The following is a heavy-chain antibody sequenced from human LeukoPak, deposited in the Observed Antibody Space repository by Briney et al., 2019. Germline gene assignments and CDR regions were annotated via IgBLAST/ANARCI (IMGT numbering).Heavy chain of an antibody. CDR2: INSDGSST. V-gene: IGHV3-74*01. CDR1: GFTFSSYW. D-gene: IGHD3-22*01. J-gene: IGHJ4*02. Sequence: GGSLRLSCAASGFTFSSYWIHWVRQAPGKALVRVSRINSDGSSTNYADSVKGRFTISRDNAKNTLYLQMNSLRAEDTAFYYCARDRSSGYWFIDYWGQGTLVTVSS. CDR3: ARDRSSGYWFIDY.